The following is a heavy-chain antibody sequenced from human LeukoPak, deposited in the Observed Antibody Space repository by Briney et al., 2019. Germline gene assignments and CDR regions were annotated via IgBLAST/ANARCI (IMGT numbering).Heavy chain of an antibody. CDR2: IYHSGST. CDR1: GGSISSGGYS. J-gene: IGHJ4*02. Sequence: SETLSLTCAVSGGSISSGGYSWSWIRQPPGKGLEWIGCIYHSGSTYYNPSLKSRVTISVDTSKNQFSLKLSSVTAADTAVYYCARTVVVVAASQSFDYWGQGTLVTVSS. V-gene: IGHV4-30-2*01. D-gene: IGHD2-15*01. CDR3: ARTVVVVAASQSFDY.